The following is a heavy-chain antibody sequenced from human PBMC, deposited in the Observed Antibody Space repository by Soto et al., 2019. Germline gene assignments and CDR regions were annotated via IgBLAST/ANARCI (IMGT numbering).Heavy chain of an antibody. Sequence: QVQLVQSGAEVKKPGSSVKVSFKASEDTFNSYTVNWVRQAPGQGLEWMGRIIPIFGTIEYAQKFQGRVTITADKSTSTAYMELSSLRSEDTAVYYCARGGVILSAFFDAFDIWGQGTMVTASS. CDR3: ARGGVILSAFFDAFDI. V-gene: IGHV1-69*08. J-gene: IGHJ3*02. D-gene: IGHD2-15*01. CDR2: IIPIFGTI. CDR1: EDTFNSYT.